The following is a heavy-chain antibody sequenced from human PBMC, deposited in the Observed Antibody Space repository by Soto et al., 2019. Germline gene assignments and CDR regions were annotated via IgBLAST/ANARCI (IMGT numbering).Heavy chain of an antibody. CDR3: ARDERNTRYCTNGVCYTGFYGMDV. Sequence: GGSLRLSCAASGFTFSSYSMNWVRQAPGKGLEWVSYISSSSSTIYYADSVKGRFTISRDNAKNSLYLQMNSLRDEDTAVYYCARDERNTRYCTNGVCYTGFYGMDVWGQGTTVTV. CDR1: GFTFSSYS. CDR2: ISSSSSTI. D-gene: IGHD2-8*01. J-gene: IGHJ6*02. V-gene: IGHV3-48*02.